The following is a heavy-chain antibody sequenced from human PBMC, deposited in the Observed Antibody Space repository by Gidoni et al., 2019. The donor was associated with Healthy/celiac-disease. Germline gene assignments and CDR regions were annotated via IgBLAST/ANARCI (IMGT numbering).Heavy chain of an antibody. CDR2: INHSGST. D-gene: IGHD6-6*01. J-gene: IGHJ4*02. CDR1: GGSFSGYY. Sequence: QVQLLQCGAGLLKPSETLSLTCAVYGGSFSGYYWSWTRQPPGKGLEWIGEINHSGSTNYNPSLKSRVTISVDTSKNQFSLKLSSVTAADTAVYYCASLSIAARPTDYWGQGTLVTVSS. CDR3: ASLSIAARPTDY. V-gene: IGHV4-34*01.